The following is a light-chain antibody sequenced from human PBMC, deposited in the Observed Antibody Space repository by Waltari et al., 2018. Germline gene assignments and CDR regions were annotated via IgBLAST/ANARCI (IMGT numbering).Light chain of an antibody. CDR3: SSYTDSRTGV. J-gene: IGLJ3*02. CDR1: SRAIGGYNS. CDR2: DVD. Sequence: SALTQPASVSGSPGQSITIDCAGTSRAIGGYNSVAWYQQPPGRFPKLLIYDVDNRPSGISDRFSGSKSGNTASLTISGLQAEDEADYFCSSYTDSRTGVFGGGTKLTVL. V-gene: IGLV2-14*03.